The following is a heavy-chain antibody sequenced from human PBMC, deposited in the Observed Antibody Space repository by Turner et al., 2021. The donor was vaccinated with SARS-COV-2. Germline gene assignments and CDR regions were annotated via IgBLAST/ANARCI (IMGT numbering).Heavy chain of an antibody. V-gene: IGHV4-34*01. D-gene: IGHD2-21*02. CDR1: RGSFTDSY. J-gene: IGHJ4*02. Sequence: QVHLQPWGKQLLKPSETLSLTCAVYRGSFTDSYWSWIRQSPARGLEWIGEINNSGITNINPSLKSRVTMSVDTPKNQFSLKWISVTAADTAIYYCARGSVTWGQGTLVTVSS. CDR2: INNSGIT. CDR3: ARGSVT.